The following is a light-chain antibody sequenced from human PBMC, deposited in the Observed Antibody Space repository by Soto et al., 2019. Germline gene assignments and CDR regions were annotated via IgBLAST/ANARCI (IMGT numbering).Light chain of an antibody. CDR2: EAT. Sequence: QSVLTQTASVSGSPGQSITISCSGTSNDVGSFTLVSWYQQHPGKVPKLMIYEATKRPSGVSNRCSGSKSGNTASMTISGLQAEDEADYYCCSYARSSTVVFGGGTKLTVL. CDR3: CSYARSSTVV. J-gene: IGLJ2*01. V-gene: IGLV2-23*01. CDR1: SNDVGSFTL.